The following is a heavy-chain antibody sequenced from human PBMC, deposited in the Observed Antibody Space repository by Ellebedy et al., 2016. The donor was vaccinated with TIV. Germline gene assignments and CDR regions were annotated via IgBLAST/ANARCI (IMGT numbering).Heavy chain of an antibody. CDR1: GFSFRSYW. Sequence: GGSLRLSCAASGFSFRSYWMSWVRQAPGKGLEWVANITQGGSEKYYVDSVKGRFTISRDNAKNSLYLQMTSLKAEDTAVYYCATDGSFGDYLSPTHAFVIWGQGTMVTVSS. J-gene: IGHJ3*02. D-gene: IGHD4-17*01. CDR3: ATDGSFGDYLSPTHAFVI. CDR2: ITQGGSEK. V-gene: IGHV3-7*01.